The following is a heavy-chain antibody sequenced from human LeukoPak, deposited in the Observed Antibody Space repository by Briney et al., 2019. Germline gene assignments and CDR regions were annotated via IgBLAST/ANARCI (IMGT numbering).Heavy chain of an antibody. CDR3: ARDTGRYSTVGSRHASYYFDS. Sequence: PWESLRLSCAASGVTFSDSYMTWIRQAPGKGLEWVSYIHYDGVTIYYADSVRGRITVPRDNHKKFLYLQMNRLSAESAAVYYCARDTGRYSTVGSRHASYYFDSWGQGTLVTVSS. V-gene: IGHV3-11*01. D-gene: IGHD1-26*01. CDR2: IHYDGVTI. CDR1: GVTFSDSY. J-gene: IGHJ4*02.